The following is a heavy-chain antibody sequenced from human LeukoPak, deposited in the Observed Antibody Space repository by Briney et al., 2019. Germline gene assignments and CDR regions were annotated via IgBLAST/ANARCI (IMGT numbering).Heavy chain of an antibody. V-gene: IGHV3-23*01. D-gene: IGHD5-24*01. CDR1: GFSISTYA. J-gene: IGHJ4*02. Sequence: GGSLRLSCAASGFSISTYAMSWVRQAPGKGLEWVSGIVGSGDTDYADAVQGRFTISKGNSKNIVYLQMNSLRAEDTAVYYCAKDAVYGDGYWEFDYWGQGNLVTVSS. CDR2: IVGSGDT. CDR3: AKDAVYGDGYWEFDY.